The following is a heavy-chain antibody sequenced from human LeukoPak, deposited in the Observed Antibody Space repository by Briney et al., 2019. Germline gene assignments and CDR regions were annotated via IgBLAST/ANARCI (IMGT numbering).Heavy chain of an antibody. CDR3: AKDVTGSLDY. D-gene: IGHD1-26*01. V-gene: IGHV3-7*01. CDR1: GFSFSTYW. Sequence: PGGSLRLSCAASGFSFSTYWTSWVRQAPGKGPEWVASIKPDGSEKYYVDSVTGRFTISRDNSKNTLYLQMNSLRGEDTAMYYCAKDVTGSLDYWGQGTLVTVSS. CDR2: IKPDGSEK. J-gene: IGHJ4*02.